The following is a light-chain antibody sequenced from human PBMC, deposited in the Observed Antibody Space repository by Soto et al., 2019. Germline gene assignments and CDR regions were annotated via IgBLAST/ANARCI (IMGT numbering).Light chain of an antibody. CDR3: QQTYATPIT. V-gene: IGKV1-39*01. Sequence: DIPMTQSPSSLSASVGDRVTITCRASHPISNYLNWYQHRPGKAPKLLIYVASTLQSGVPSRFSGSESGTDFTLTITSLQPEDCATYYCQQTYATPITFGQGTRLEIK. CDR2: VAS. CDR1: HPISNY. J-gene: IGKJ5*01.